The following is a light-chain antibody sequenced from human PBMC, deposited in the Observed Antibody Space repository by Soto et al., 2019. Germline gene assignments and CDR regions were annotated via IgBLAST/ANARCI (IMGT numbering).Light chain of an antibody. CDR3: RLYTSSSTLLYV. CDR2: DVS. V-gene: IGLV2-14*01. Sequence: QSALTQPASVSGSPGQSITISCTGTSSDVGGYNYVSWYQQHPGKAPKLMIYDVSNRPSGVSNRFSGSKSGNTASLTISGLQAEDEADYYCRLYTSSSTLLYVFGTGTKVTVL. J-gene: IGLJ1*01. CDR1: SSDVGGYNY.